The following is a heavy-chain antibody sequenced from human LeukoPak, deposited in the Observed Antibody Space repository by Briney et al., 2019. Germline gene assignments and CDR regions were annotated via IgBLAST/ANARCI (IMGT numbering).Heavy chain of an antibody. J-gene: IGHJ4*02. CDR2: ISGSGGST. Sequence: GGSLRLSCAASGFTFSSYAMSWVRQAPGKGLKWVSGISGSGGSTYYADSVKGRFTISRDNSKNTLYLQINSLRAEDTAVYYCSKGPSSGYGSSWFFDYWGQGTLVTVSS. CDR1: GFTFSSYA. V-gene: IGHV3-23*01. CDR3: SKGPSSGYGSSWFFDY. D-gene: IGHD6-13*01.